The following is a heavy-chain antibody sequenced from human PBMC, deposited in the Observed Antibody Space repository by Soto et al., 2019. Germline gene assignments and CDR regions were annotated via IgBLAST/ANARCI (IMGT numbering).Heavy chain of an antibody. CDR2: ISYDGSNK. D-gene: IGHD6-13*01. CDR1: GFTFSSYG. CDR3: AKDWGSSSWYSSLMTSLYYYYGMDV. Sequence: GGSLRLSCAASGFTFSSYGMHWVRQAPGKGLEWVAVISYDGSNKYYADSVKGRFTISRDNSKNTLYLQMNSLRAEDTAVYYCAKDWGSSSWYSSLMTSLYYYYGMDVWGQGTTVTVSS. V-gene: IGHV3-30*18. J-gene: IGHJ6*02.